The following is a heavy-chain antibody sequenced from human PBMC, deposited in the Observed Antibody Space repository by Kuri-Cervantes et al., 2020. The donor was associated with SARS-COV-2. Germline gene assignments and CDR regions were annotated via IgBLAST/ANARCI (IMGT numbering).Heavy chain of an antibody. D-gene: IGHD3-22*01. CDR3: AKDINYYDSSGYYYSHDAFDI. V-gene: IGHV3-30-3*01. CDR2: ISYDGSNK. Sequence: GGSLRLSCAASGFTFSSYAMHWVRQAPGKGLEWVAVISYDGSNKYYADSVKGRFTISRDNSKYTLYLQMNSLRAEDTAVYYCAKDINYYDSSGYYYSHDAFDIWGQGTMVTVSS. J-gene: IGHJ3*02. CDR1: GFTFSSYA.